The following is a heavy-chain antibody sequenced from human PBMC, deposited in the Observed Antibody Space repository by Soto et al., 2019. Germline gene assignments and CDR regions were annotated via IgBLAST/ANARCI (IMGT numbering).Heavy chain of an antibody. D-gene: IGHD3-16*01. J-gene: IGHJ5*02. CDR3: AKTPVLLLFGGWFDP. Sequence: QVQLVQSGAEVKKPGASVKVSCKASGYTFTNYGLGWVRQAPGQGPEWMGWISGHDGSTKYAQKFQGRVNMTIDTSTTRVYMELWSLSSDDTAIYYCAKTPVLLLFGGWFDPWGQGTLVTVSS. V-gene: IGHV1-18*01. CDR2: ISGHDGST. CDR1: GYTFTNYG.